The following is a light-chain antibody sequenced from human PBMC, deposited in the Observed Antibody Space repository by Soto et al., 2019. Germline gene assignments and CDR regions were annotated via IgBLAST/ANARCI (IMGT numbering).Light chain of an antibody. CDR1: SSDVGGYNY. V-gene: IGLV2-11*01. Sequence: QSALTQPRSVSGSPGQSVTISCTGTSSDVGGYNYVSWYQQHPGKAPKLMIYDVSKRPSGVPDGFSGSKSGNTACLAISGLQAEDEADYYCCSYAGSYTSLYVFGTGTKLTVL. J-gene: IGLJ1*01. CDR3: CSYAGSYTSLYV. CDR2: DVS.